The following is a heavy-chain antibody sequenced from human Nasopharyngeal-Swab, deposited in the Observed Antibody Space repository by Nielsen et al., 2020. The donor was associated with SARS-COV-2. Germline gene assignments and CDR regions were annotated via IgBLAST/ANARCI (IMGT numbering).Heavy chain of an antibody. CDR3: ARDGGTWFDP. CDR2: LYTSGSTTFKPPP. D-gene: IGHD3-16*01. J-gene: IGHJ5*02. CDR1: GDSINNHY. V-gene: IGHV4-4*07. Sequence: SETLSLTCTVSGDSINNHYWSWIRQPAGKGLQWIGRLYTSGSTTFKPPPNYNPSLKSRVSTSLDTSKNQFSLRLTSVTAADTAVYYCARDGGTWFDPWGQGTLVTVSS.